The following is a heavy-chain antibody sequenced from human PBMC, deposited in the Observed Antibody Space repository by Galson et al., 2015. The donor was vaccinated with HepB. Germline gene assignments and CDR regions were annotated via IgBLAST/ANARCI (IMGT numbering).Heavy chain of an antibody. CDR1: GYTFTTYA. CDR2: INAGNGNT. Sequence: SVKVSCKASGYTFTTYAMHWVRQAPGQRLEWMGWINAGNGNTKYSQKFQGRITITRDTSASTAYMELNSLRSEDTAVYHCAREHRIAARDLINWFDPWGQGTLVTVSS. D-gene: IGHD6-6*01. V-gene: IGHV1-3*01. CDR3: AREHRIAARDLINWFDP. J-gene: IGHJ5*02.